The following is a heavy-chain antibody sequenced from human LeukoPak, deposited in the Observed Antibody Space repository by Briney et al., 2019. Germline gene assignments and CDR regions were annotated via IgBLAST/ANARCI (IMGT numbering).Heavy chain of an antibody. CDR2: IYYSGNT. Sequence: SETLSLNCIVSGGSISSYYWSWIRQPSGKGLEWIGYIYYSGNTNYNPSLKSRVTISVDMSKNQFSLKLSSVTAADTAVYYCARQSLPGYRSGWLFDYWGQGTLVTVSS. D-gene: IGHD6-19*01. CDR3: ARQSLPGYRSGWLFDY. CDR1: GGSISSYY. V-gene: IGHV4-59*08. J-gene: IGHJ4*02.